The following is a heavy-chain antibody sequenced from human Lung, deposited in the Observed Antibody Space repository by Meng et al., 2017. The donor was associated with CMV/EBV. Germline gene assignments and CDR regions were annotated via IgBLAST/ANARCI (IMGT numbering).Heavy chain of an antibody. J-gene: IGHJ4*02. CDR3: ARADKVRFDY. Sequence: VPLQDSCPGRVEPSGTLVLICAVSGGCMHSTNWWRWVRQPPGEGLEWIGEIYHSGSTNYNPSLKSRVSISADKSKNQFSLKLSSVTAADTAVYYCARADKVRFDYWGQGTLVTVSS. V-gene: IGHV4-4*02. CDR1: GGCMHSTNW. CDR2: IYHSGST.